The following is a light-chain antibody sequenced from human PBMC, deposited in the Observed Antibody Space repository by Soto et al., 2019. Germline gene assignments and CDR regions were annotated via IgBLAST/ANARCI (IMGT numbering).Light chain of an antibody. J-gene: IGKJ3*01. V-gene: IGKV3-11*01. Sequence: EIVLTQSPATLSLSPGERATLSCRASQSVSSYLAWYQQKPGQAPRLLIYDASNRATGIPARFSGSGSGTDLTLTHHRLEPEDFAVSYCQQGSNWPPFGPGTKRDIK. CDR2: DAS. CDR1: QSVSSY. CDR3: QQGSNWPP.